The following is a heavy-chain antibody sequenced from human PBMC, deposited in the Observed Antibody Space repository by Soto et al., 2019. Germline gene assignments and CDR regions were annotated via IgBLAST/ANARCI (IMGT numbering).Heavy chain of an antibody. Sequence: SETLSLTCTVSGGSINSNTYYWGWIRQPPGKGLEWIGIIYYTGSTYYNPSLKSRVTISVDTSKNQFSLKLSSVTAADTAVYYCARYGSGSSVWFDPWGQGTLVTSPQ. D-gene: IGHD3-10*01. CDR3: ARYGSGSSVWFDP. CDR1: GGSINSNTYY. CDR2: IYYTGST. V-gene: IGHV4-39*07. J-gene: IGHJ5*02.